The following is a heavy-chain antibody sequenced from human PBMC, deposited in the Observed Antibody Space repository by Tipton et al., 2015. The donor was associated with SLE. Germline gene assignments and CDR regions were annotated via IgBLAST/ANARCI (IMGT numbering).Heavy chain of an antibody. V-gene: IGHV4-4*08. CDR3: ARVPRTFYYDYSGHFDY. CDR2: IYTSGST. CDR1: GGSITDYY. D-gene: IGHD3-22*01. Sequence: TLSLTCTVSGGSITDYYWSWIRQPPGKGLEWIGFIYTSGSTNYNPSLKSRVTISVDTSKNHFSLKLSSVTAADTAVYYCARVPRTFYYDYSGHFDYWGPGTLVTVSS. J-gene: IGHJ4*02.